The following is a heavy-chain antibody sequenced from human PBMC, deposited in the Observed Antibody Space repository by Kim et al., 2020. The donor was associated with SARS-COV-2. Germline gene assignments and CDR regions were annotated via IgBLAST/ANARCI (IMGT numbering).Heavy chain of an antibody. CDR3: ARGRYSSGWYGTRYWFDP. V-gene: IGHV4-34*01. Sequence: LNSRVTTSVDTSKNQFSLKLGSVTAADTAVYYCARGRYSSGWYGTRYWFDPWGQGTLVTVSS. D-gene: IGHD6-13*01. J-gene: IGHJ5*02.